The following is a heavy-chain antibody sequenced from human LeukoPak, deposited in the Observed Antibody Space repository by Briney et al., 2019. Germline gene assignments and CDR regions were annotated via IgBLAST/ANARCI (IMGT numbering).Heavy chain of an antibody. CDR3: TRDRRVGYCGGDCYSTNDY. CDR2: IRSKTYGEAT. V-gene: IGHV3-49*04. D-gene: IGHD2-21*02. Sequence: GGSLRLSCSVSGFTFSNYAMHWVRQAPGKGLEWVGFIRSKTYGEATEYAASVKGRFTISRDDSKSIAYLQMNSLKTEDTAVYYCTRDRRVGYCGGDCYSTNDYWGQGTLVTVSS. J-gene: IGHJ4*02. CDR1: GFTFSNYA.